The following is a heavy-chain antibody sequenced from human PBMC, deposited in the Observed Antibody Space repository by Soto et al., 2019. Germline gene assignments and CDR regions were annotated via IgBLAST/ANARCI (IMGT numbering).Heavy chain of an antibody. CDR2: ISYSGTT. CDR1: GYSFSSKSYS. CDR3: ARLGSGCESNGRGAFDF. J-gene: IGHJ3*01. D-gene: IGHD3-10*01. Sequence: QLQLQESGPGLVKPSETLSLTCTVSGYSFSSKSYSWGWIRQSPGKELEWIASISYSGTTYYNPSLTSRITLSVDTSKNQISLNLSSVTAADTAVYFCARLGSGCESNGRGAFDFWGHGTMVTVSS. V-gene: IGHV4-39*01.